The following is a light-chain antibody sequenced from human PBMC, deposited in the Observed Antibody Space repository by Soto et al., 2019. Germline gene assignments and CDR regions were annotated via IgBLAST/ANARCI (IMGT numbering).Light chain of an antibody. V-gene: IGKV3-20*01. Sequence: VLTQSPGTLYLSKVERATLSCRASQRVSNNYLAWYQQKPGQAPRLLIYGPSSRATGIPDRFSGSGSGTDFTLTINRLEPEDFAVYYCQQYGTSPWTFGQGTIVDIK. CDR2: GPS. J-gene: IGKJ1*01. CDR3: QQYGTSPWT. CDR1: QRVSNNY.